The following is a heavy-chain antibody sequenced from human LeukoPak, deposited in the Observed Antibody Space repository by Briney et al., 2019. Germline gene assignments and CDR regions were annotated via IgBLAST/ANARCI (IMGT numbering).Heavy chain of an antibody. CDR3: ARNDYYYYYMDV. CDR2: MNPNSGNT. Sequence: GASVKVSCKASGYTFTSYDINWVRQATGQRREWMGWMNPNSGNTGYAQKFQGRVTMTRNTSISTAYMELSSLRSEDTAVYYCARNDYYYYYMDVWGKGTTVTVSS. V-gene: IGHV1-8*01. CDR1: GYTFTSYD. J-gene: IGHJ6*03.